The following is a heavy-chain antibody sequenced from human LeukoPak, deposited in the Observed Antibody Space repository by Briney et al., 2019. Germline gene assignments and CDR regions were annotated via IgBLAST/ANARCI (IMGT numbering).Heavy chain of an antibody. J-gene: IGHJ4*02. CDR2: IYSGGST. CDR1: GFTVSSNY. Sequence: GGSLRLSCAASGFTVSSNYMSWVRQAPGKGLEWVPVIYSGGSTYYADSVKGRFTISRHNSKNTLYLQMNSLRAEDTAVYYCAKVMYSSGWYVRSYFDYWGQGTLVTVSS. CDR3: AKVMYSSGWYVRSYFDY. D-gene: IGHD6-19*01. V-gene: IGHV3-53*04.